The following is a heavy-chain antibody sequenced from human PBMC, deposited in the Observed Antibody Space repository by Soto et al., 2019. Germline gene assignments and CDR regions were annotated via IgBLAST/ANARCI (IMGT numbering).Heavy chain of an antibody. V-gene: IGHV1-46*01. CDR2: INPSGGST. CDR3: ARTTTYYYGSGGQRYFDY. D-gene: IGHD3-10*01. J-gene: IGHJ4*02. CDR1: GYTFTSYY. Sequence: ASVKVSCKASGYTFTSYYMHWVRQAPGQGFEWMGIINPSGGSTSYAQKFQGRVTMTRDTSTSTVYMELSSLRSEDKAVYYCARTTTYYYGSGGQRYFDYWGQGTLDTVSS.